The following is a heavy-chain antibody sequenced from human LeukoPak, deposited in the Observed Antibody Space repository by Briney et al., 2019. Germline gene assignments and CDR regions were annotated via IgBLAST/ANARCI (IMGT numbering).Heavy chain of an antibody. CDR1: GYTFTNHW. V-gene: IGHV5-51*01. CDR2: IYPGDSDT. J-gene: IGHJ4*02. CDR3: ARGYFASYPPSLGY. Sequence: GESLKISCKGSGYTFTNHWIGWVRQMPGKGLEWMGNIYPGDSDTRYSPSFQGQVTISADKSISTAYLQWSSLKASDTAMYYCARGYFASYPPSLGYWGQGTLVTVSS. D-gene: IGHD1-26*01.